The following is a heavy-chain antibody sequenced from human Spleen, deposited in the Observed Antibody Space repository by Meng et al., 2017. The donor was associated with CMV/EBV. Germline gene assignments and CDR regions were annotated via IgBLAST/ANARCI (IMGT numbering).Heavy chain of an antibody. CDR3: ARISPVRSPKAYYYYGMDV. CDR2: IYYSGNT. D-gene: IGHD1-14*01. V-gene: IGHV4-39*07. J-gene: IGHJ6*02. CDR1: GGSISSSSYY. Sequence: GSLRLSCIVSGGSISSSSYYWGWIRQPPGKGLEWIGSIYYSGNTYYNPSLKSRVTISVDTSKNQFSMKLSSVTAADTAVYYCARISPVRSPKAYYYYGMDVWGQGTTVTVSS.